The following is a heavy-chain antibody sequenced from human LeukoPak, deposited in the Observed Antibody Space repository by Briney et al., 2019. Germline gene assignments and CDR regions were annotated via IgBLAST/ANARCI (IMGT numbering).Heavy chain of an antibody. CDR3: ARAGVAGTVYFDY. CDR2: FSNSSFSI. V-gene: IGHV3-48*03. Sequence: GGSLRLSCAASGVSFSSYEMNWVRQAPGKGVEWVSYFSNSSFSIYYPDSVRLRFPFSRDNARNSLSLQMNSLRAEDTAVYYCARAGVAGTVYFDYWGQGTLVTVSS. J-gene: IGHJ4*02. CDR1: GVSFSSYE. D-gene: IGHD6-19*01.